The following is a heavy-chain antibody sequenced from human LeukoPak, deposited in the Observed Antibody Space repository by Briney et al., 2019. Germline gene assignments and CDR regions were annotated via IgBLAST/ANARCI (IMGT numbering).Heavy chain of an antibody. J-gene: IGHJ4*02. CDR1: GYSFTGYY. V-gene: IGHV1-2*06. D-gene: IGHD4-11*01. CDR3: AREENNYDFDY. CDR2: INPNSGGT. Sequence: ASVKVSCKASGYSFTGYYIHWVRQAPGQGLEWMGRINPNSGGTNYAQKFQGRVTVTRDTSIRTAYMELSRLRSDDTAVYYCAREENNYDFDYWGQGTLVTVSS.